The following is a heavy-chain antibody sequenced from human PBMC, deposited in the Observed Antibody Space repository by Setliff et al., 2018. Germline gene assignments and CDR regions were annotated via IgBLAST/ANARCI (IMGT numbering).Heavy chain of an antibody. J-gene: IGHJ4*02. Sequence: SETLSLTCTVSGDSISSRRNYWGWFRQPAGKELEWIGRIYYRGDTYYNASLKSRLTLSVDTSKNQVSLNLRSVTAADTAVYYCARENGYCSGGACYFMFDYWGQGTLVTVSS. CDR2: IYYRGDT. D-gene: IGHD2-15*01. CDR3: ARENGYCSGGACYFMFDY. CDR1: GDSISSRRNY. V-gene: IGHV4-39*02.